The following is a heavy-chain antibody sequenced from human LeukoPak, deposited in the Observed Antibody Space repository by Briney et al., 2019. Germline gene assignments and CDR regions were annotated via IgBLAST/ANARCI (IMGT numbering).Heavy chain of an antibody. Sequence: SETLSLTCTVSGGSTSSSSYYWGWIRQPPGKGLEWIGSIYYSGSTYYNPSLKSRVTISVDTSKNQFSLKLSSVTAADTAVYYCARDRGLGYCSGGSCYSESYWFDPWGQGTLVTVSS. V-gene: IGHV4-39*07. CDR1: GGSTSSSSYY. CDR2: IYYSGST. J-gene: IGHJ5*02. CDR3: ARDRGLGYCSGGSCYSESYWFDP. D-gene: IGHD2-15*01.